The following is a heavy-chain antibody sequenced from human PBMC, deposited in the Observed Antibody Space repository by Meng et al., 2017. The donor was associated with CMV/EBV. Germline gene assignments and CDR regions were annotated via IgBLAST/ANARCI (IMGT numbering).Heavy chain of an antibody. J-gene: IGHJ4*02. Sequence: GGSLRLSCAASEFTFSTYAMHWVRQTPGKGLEWVAVMSYDGNNKYYADSVKGRFTISRDNSKNMLYLQMNSLRAEDTAMYYCARDLWKLRYLDYWGQGTLVTVSS. CDR3: ARDLWKLRYLDY. V-gene: IGHV3-30-3*01. CDR1: EFTFSTYA. CDR2: MSYDGNNK. D-gene: IGHD3-9*01.